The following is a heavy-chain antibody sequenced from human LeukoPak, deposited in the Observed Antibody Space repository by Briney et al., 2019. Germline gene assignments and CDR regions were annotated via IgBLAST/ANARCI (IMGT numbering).Heavy chain of an antibody. Sequence: PSETLSLTCAVYGGSFSGYYWSWIRQPPGKGLEWIGEINHSGSTNYNPSLKSRVTTSVDTSKNQFSLKLSSVTAADTAVYYCARVYWGGRGDFDYWGQGTLVTVSS. CDR3: ARVYWGGRGDFDY. J-gene: IGHJ4*02. CDR1: GGSFSGYY. V-gene: IGHV4-34*01. CDR2: INHSGST. D-gene: IGHD7-27*01.